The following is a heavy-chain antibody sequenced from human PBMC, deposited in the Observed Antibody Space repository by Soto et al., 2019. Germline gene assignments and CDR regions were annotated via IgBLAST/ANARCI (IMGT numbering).Heavy chain of an antibody. CDR3: ARSYCGDNCALDY. V-gene: IGHV3-30-3*01. D-gene: IGHD2-21*02. Sequence: GGSLRLSCAASGFIFSSFPMHWVRQAPGKGLEWVAVVSKDGSGKHYADSMKGRFTISRDNSENTLHLQMNSLRPEDTGVYYCARSYCGDNCALDYWGQGTPVTVSS. CDR1: GFIFSSFP. J-gene: IGHJ4*02. CDR2: VSKDGSGK.